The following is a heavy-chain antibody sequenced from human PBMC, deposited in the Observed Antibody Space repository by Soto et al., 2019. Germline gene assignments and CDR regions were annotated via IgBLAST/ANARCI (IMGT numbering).Heavy chain of an antibody. Sequence: GWSLRLSCAGSGFTFGDSYMSWIRQAPGKGLEWLSYISPGSRYPAYADSVKGRFTISRDNAKRSLYLQMMSLTAEDTAIYYCARGGGGGLFEPWGQGTMVTVSS. CDR2: ISPGSRYP. CDR1: GFTFGDSY. J-gene: IGHJ5*02. CDR3: ARGGGGGLFEP. D-gene: IGHD2-15*01. V-gene: IGHV3-11*06.